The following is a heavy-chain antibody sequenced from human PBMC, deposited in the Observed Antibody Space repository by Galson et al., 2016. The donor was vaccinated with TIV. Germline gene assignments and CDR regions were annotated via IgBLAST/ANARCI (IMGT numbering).Heavy chain of an antibody. CDR2: IHFTGRT. CDR1: GVSISSGFSY. CDR3: ARETYGDYDNYDAFDF. V-gene: IGHV4-31*03. D-gene: IGHD4-17*01. Sequence: TLSLTCSVSGVSISSGFSYWNWVRQSPGQGLEWIGYIHFTGRTYYNPSFQSRVSISVDTSKSQFSLNLRSVTAAVTAVYFCARETYGDYDNYDAFDFWGRGTMVTVSS. J-gene: IGHJ3*01.